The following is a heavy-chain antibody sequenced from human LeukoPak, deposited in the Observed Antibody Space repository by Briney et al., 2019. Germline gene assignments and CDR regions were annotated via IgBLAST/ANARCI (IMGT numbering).Heavy chain of an antibody. V-gene: IGHV4-30-4*01. J-gene: IGHJ4*02. CDR2: IYYSGST. D-gene: IGHD4-23*01. Sequence: SETLSLTCTVSGGSISSGDYYWSWIRQPPGKGLEWIGYIYYSGSTYYNPSLKSRVTISVDTSKNQFSLKLSSVTAAGTAVYYCARDLLNEGNHLDYWGQGTLVTVSS. CDR1: GGSISSGDYY. CDR3: ARDLLNEGNHLDY.